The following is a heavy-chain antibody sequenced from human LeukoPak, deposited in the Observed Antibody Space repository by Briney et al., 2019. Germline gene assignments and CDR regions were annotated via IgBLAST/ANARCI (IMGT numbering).Heavy chain of an antibody. CDR1: GFTFSSYA. V-gene: IGHV3-30-3*01. CDR3: ARRRYCSSTSCYRSVSPPYNYYYGMDV. Sequence: GGSLRLSCAASGFTFSSYAMHWVRQAPGKGLEWVAVISYDGSNKYYADSVKGRFTISRDNSKNTLYLQMNSLRAEDTAVYYCARRRYCSSTSCYRSVSPPYNYYYGMDVWGQGTTVTVSS. D-gene: IGHD2-2*01. J-gene: IGHJ6*02. CDR2: ISYDGSNK.